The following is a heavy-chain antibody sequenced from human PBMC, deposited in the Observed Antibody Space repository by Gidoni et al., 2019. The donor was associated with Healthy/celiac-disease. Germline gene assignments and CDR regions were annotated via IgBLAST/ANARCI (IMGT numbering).Heavy chain of an antibody. CDR2: IIPILGIA. D-gene: IGHD3-10*01. CDR1: GGTFSSYT. Sequence: QVQLVQSGAEVKKPVSSVKVSCKASGGTFSSYTISWVRQAPGQGLEWMGRIIPILGIANYAQKFQGRVTITADKSTSTAYMELSSLRSEDTAVYYCAREDPISTSMVRGVMRSFDPWGQGTLVTVSS. V-gene: IGHV1-69*08. CDR3: AREDPISTSMVRGVMRSFDP. J-gene: IGHJ5*02.